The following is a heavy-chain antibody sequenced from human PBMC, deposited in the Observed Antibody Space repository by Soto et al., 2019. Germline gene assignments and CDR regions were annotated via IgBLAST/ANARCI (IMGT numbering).Heavy chain of an antibody. CDR2: IGFAGDT. V-gene: IGHV3-13*04. J-gene: IGHJ4*02. D-gene: IGHD3-10*01. CDR3: VRGIWFGELLPPRYFDS. Sequence: GGSLRLSCAASGFSISTFDLHWVRQGTGKGLEWVAGIGFAGDTYYPGSVKGRFTASRENAKNSLYLQMDSLTAGDTAVYYCVRGIWFGELLPPRYFDSWGQGTLVTVSS. CDR1: GFSISTFD.